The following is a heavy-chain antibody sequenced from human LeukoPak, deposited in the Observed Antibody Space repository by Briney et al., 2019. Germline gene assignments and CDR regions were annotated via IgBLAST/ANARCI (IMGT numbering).Heavy chain of an antibody. CDR2: ISSSGSTI. J-gene: IGHJ3*02. D-gene: IGHD7-27*01. V-gene: IGHV3-11*04. CDR1: GFTFSDYY. CDR3: ASDPPWANDAFDI. Sequence: GGSLRLSCAASGFTFSDYYMSWIRQAPGKGLEWVSYISSSGSTIYYADSVKGRFTISRDNAKNSLYLQMNSLRVEDTAVYYCASDPPWANDAFDIWGQGTMVTVSS.